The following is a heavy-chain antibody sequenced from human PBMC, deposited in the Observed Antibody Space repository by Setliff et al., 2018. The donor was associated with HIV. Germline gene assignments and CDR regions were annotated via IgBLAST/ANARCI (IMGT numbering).Heavy chain of an antibody. Sequence: PSETLSLTCTVSGDSMGTSSSYWGWIRQPPGKGPEGIGTLYYSGSTYYNPSLKSRVTISVDTSRNQLSLKLSSVTAADTAVYYCARGGGPYGDPSGEYYYMDVWGKGTTVTVSS. CDR3: ARGGGPYGDPSGEYYYMDV. V-gene: IGHV4-39*01. CDR1: GDSMGTSSSY. J-gene: IGHJ6*03. D-gene: IGHD4-17*01. CDR2: LYYSGST.